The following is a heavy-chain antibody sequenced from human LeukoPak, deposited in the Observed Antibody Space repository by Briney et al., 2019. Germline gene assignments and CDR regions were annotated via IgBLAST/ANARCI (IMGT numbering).Heavy chain of an antibody. J-gene: IGHJ3*02. V-gene: IGHV4-59*01. CDR2: IYYSGST. D-gene: IGHD2-15*01. CDR3: ARSSFVGDAFDI. Sequence: SETLSLTCTVSGGSISSYYWSWIRQPPGKGLEWIGYIYYSGSTNYNPSLESRVTISVDTSKNQFSLKLSSVTAADTAVYYCARSSFVGDAFDIWGQGTMVTVSS. CDR1: GGSISSYY.